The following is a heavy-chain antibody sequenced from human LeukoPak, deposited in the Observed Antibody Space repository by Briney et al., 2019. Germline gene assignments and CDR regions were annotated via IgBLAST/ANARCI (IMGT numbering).Heavy chain of an antibody. D-gene: IGHD4-17*01. CDR2: ISKDGSST. CDR1: GFSFSSYW. Sequence: GGSLRLSCAASGFSFSSYWMHWVRQAPGMGLVWVSRISKDGSSTIYADSVKGRITISRDNAKNTLYLQMNSLRAEDTAVYYCARDGGYGDFVYWGQGTLVTVSS. V-gene: IGHV3-74*01. CDR3: ARDGGYGDFVY. J-gene: IGHJ4*02.